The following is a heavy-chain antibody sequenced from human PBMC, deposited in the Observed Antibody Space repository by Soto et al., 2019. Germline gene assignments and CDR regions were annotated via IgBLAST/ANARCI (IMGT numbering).Heavy chain of an antibody. D-gene: IGHD5-18*01. Sequence: GGSLRLSCAASGFTFSNAWMSWVRQAPGKGLEWVGRIKSKTDGGTTDYAAPVKGRFTISRDDSKNTLYLQMNSLKTEDTAVYYCTTQYSYRKNWFDPWGQGTLVTVSS. V-gene: IGHV3-15*01. CDR2: IKSKTDGGTT. CDR3: TTQYSYRKNWFDP. CDR1: GFTFSNAW. J-gene: IGHJ5*02.